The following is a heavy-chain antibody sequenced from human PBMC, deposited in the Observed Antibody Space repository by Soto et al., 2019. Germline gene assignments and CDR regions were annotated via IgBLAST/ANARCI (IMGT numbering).Heavy chain of an antibody. Sequence: QVQLVESGGGVVQPGRSLRLSCAASGFTFSSYGMHWVRQAPGKGLEWVAVIWYDGSNKYYADSVKGRFTISRDNSKNTLYLQMNSLRAEDTAVYYCARERGGYSSGYDAFDIWGQGTMVTVSS. CDR1: GFTFSSYG. CDR2: IWYDGSNK. D-gene: IGHD6-19*01. CDR3: ARERGGYSSGYDAFDI. V-gene: IGHV3-33*01. J-gene: IGHJ3*02.